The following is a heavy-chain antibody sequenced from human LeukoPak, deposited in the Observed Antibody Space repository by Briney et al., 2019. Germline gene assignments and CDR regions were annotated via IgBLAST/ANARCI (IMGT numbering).Heavy chain of an antibody. CDR2: ISGSGDST. CDR1: GFTFSTYA. Sequence: GGSLRLSCAASGFTFSTYAVNWVRQAPGKGLEWVSTISGSGDSTYYADSVKGRFTISRDNSKDTLYLQMNSLGAEDTAVYYCARVRVGYYFDYWGQGTLVTVSS. D-gene: IGHD1-14*01. J-gene: IGHJ4*02. CDR3: ARVRVGYYFDY. V-gene: IGHV3-23*01.